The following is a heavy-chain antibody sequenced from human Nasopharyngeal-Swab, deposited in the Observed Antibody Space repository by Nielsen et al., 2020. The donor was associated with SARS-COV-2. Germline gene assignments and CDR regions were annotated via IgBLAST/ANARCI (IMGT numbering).Heavy chain of an antibody. Sequence: SETLSLTCAVYGGSFSGSYWGWIRKPPGKGLEWIGEINQSGSTNYNLSLKSRVTISVDRSKNHFSLKLSSVTAADTAVYYCARGLSGVVPAPILGLGPYYYYYYMDVWGKGTSVTVSS. J-gene: IGHJ6*03. CDR1: GGSFSGSY. V-gene: IGHV4-34*01. D-gene: IGHD2-2*01. CDR2: INQSGST. CDR3: ARGLSGVVPAPILGLGPYYYYYYMDV.